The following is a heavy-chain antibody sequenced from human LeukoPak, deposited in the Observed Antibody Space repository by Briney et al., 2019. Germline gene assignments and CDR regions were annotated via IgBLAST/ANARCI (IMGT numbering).Heavy chain of an antibody. Sequence: GGSLRLSCAATGFTFSSYAMSWVRQAPGKGLEWVSAISGSGGSTYYADSVKGRFTISRDNSKNTLYLQMNGLRAEDTAVYYCAKDLLGYSSSWYDFDYWGQGTLVTVSS. CDR1: GFTFSSYA. D-gene: IGHD6-13*01. V-gene: IGHV3-23*01. J-gene: IGHJ4*02. CDR2: ISGSGGST. CDR3: AKDLLGYSSSWYDFDY.